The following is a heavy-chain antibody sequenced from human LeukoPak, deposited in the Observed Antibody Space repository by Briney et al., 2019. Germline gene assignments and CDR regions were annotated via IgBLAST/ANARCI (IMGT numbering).Heavy chain of an antibody. V-gene: IGHV4-59*01. Sequence: PSETLSLTCTVSGGSINNYYWSWIRQPPGKGLEYIGYIYYSGSTNYNPSPKSRVTISVDTSKNQFSLKLSSVTAADTAVYYCARDGGTLTGYMYYFDHWGQGALVTVSS. CDR2: IYYSGST. CDR3: ARDGGTLTGYMYYFDH. D-gene: IGHD5-24*01. CDR1: GGSINNYY. J-gene: IGHJ4*02.